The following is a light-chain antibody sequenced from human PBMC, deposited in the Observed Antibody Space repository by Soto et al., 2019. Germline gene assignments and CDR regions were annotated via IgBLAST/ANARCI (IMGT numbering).Light chain of an antibody. V-gene: IGLV2-11*01. CDR3: CSYAGSYTFYV. CDR2: DVS. CDR1: RSDVGGYNY. Sequence: QSALTQPRSVSGSPGQSVTISCTGPRSDVGGYNYVSWYRQHPGKAPKLMIYDVSKRPSGVPDRFSGSKSGNTASLTISGLRAEDEADYYCCSYAGSYTFYVFGTGTKLTVL. J-gene: IGLJ1*01.